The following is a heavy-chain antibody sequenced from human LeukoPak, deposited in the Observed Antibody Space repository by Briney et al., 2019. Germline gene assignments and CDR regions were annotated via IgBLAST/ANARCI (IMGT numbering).Heavy chain of an antibody. J-gene: IGHJ5*02. Sequence: PSETLSLTCAVYGGSFSGYYWSWIRQPPGKGLEWIGEINHSGSTNYNPSLKSRVTILVDTSKNQFSLKLSSVTAADTAVYYCAREGRKEGKLLPYEYNWFDPWGQGTLVTVSS. V-gene: IGHV4-34*01. CDR3: AREGRKEGKLLPYEYNWFDP. CDR1: GGSFSGYY. CDR2: INHSGST. D-gene: IGHD2-15*01.